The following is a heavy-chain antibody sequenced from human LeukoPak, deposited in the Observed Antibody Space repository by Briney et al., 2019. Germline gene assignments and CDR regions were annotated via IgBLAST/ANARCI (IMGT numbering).Heavy chain of an antibody. V-gene: IGHV3-23*01. CDR3: AKRGVVIRGILVIGYHQEAYHYDF. CDR1: GIRLSNYG. D-gene: IGHD3-10*01. J-gene: IGHJ4*02. Sequence: GGSLKLSCVVSGIRLSNYGMTWVRQAPGKGLEWVSYISEKGGTTSYADSVKGRFTISRDTSLNTLYLQMNNLRAEDTAVYFCAKRGVVIRGILVIGYHQEAYHYDFWGQGVLVTVSS. CDR2: ISEKGGTT.